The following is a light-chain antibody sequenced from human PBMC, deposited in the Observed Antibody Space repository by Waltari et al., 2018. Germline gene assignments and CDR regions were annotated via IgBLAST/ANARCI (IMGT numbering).Light chain of an antibody. CDR3: QVWHTGTNHVV. V-gene: IGLV3-21*04. Sequence: SYVLTQPRSVSVDAGMPARITGEGIDLDNIGFTWYQQRPGQAPVLVMYYNSYRPSGIPERFSGSNSGNTATLTITRVEAGDEADYYCQVWHTGTNHVVFGGGTKLTVL. CDR1: DLDNIG. CDR2: YNS. J-gene: IGLJ2*01.